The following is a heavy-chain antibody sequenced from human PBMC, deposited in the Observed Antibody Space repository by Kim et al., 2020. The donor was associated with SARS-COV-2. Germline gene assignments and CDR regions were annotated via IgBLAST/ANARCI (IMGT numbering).Heavy chain of an antibody. D-gene: IGHD3-22*01. V-gene: IGHV3-33*01. CDR2: IWYDGSNK. J-gene: IGHJ6*02. Sequence: GGSLRLSCAASGFTFSSYGMHWVRQAPGKGLEWVAVIWYDGSNKYYADSVKGRFTISRDNSKNTLYLQMNSLRAEDTAVYYCARDESYYDSSGWHIYYYYGMDVWGQGTTVTVSS. CDR3: ARDESYYDSSGWHIYYYYGMDV. CDR1: GFTFSSYG.